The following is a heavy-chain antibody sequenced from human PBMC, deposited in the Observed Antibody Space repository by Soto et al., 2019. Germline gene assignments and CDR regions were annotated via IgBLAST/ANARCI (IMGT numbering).Heavy chain of an antibody. CDR3: AHRTRQRFTDAFHL. D-gene: IGHD5-12*01. V-gene: IGHV2-5*02. J-gene: IGHJ3*01. CDR2: IYWDDEK. Sequence: QITLKESGPTLVKPTQTLTLTCTFSGFSFSTSGVAVGWIRQPPGKALEWLALIYWDDEKRYSPSLKSSLTNTKDTSKNQVGLTRTNMDPVDTATYYCAHRTRQRFTDAFHLWGQGTMVTVSS. CDR1: GFSFSTSGVA.